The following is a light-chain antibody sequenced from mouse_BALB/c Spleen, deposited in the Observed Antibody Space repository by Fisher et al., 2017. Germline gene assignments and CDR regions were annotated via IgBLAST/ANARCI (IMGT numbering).Light chain of an antibody. V-gene: IGKV4-80*01. CDR3: QQWSSNPRT. Sequence: IVLTQSPAIMSASLGEEITLTCSASSSVSYMHWYQQESGTSPKLLIYSTSNLASGVPARFSGSGSGTSYSLTISRMEAEDAATYYCQQWSSNPRTFGGGTKLEIK. J-gene: IGKJ1*01. CDR1: SSVSY. CDR2: STS.